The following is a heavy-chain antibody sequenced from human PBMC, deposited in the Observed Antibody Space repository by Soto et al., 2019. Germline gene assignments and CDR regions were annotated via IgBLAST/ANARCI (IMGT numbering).Heavy chain of an antibody. CDR2: INHSGST. V-gene: IGHV4-34*01. CDR1: GGSFSGYY. D-gene: IGHD6-19*01. J-gene: IGHJ5*02. Sequence: SETLSLTCAVYGGSFSGYYWSWIRQPPGKGLEWIGEINHSGSTNYNPSLKSRVTISVDTSKNQFSLKLSSVTAADTAVYYCARGQGFRAVAGSWFDPWGQGTLVTVSS. CDR3: ARGQGFRAVAGSWFDP.